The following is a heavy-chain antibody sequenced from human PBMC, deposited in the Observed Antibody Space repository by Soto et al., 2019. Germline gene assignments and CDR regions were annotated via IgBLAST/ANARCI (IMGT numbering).Heavy chain of an antibody. CDR3: AKDLGYFTPYYYYGMDF. J-gene: IGHJ6*02. D-gene: IGHD6-25*01. CDR1: GFTFSSYG. CDR2: ISYDGSNK. Sequence: GGSLRLSCAASGFTFSSYGMHWVRQAPGKGLEWVAVISYDGSNKYYADSVKGRFTISRDNSKNTLYLQTNSLRAEDTAVYYCAKDLGYFTPYYYYGMDFWGQGTTVTVSS. V-gene: IGHV3-30*18.